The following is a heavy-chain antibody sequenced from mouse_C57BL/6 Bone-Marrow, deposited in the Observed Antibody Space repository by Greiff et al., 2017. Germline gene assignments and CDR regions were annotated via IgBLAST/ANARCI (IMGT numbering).Heavy chain of an antibody. D-gene: IGHD1-1*01. CDR3: ARCLVYYGSSSRDYFDC. CDR1: GYTFTDYY. V-gene: IGHV1-19*01. Sequence: EVQLQQSGPVLVKPGASVKMSCKASGYTFTDYYMNWVKQSHGKSLEWIGVLNPYNGGTSYNQKLKGKATLTVDKSSSTAYMELNSLTSEDSAVYYCARCLVYYGSSSRDYFDCWGQGTTLTVSS. CDR2: LNPYNGGT. J-gene: IGHJ2*01.